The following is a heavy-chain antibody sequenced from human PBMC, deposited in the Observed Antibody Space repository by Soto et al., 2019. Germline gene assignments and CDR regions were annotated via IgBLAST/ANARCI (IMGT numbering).Heavy chain of an antibody. V-gene: IGHV4-31*03. J-gene: IGHJ6*02. CDR2: IYYSGST. CDR3: ARGPGGNLLWFGESNYYGMDV. D-gene: IGHD3-10*01. Sequence: SETLSLTCTVSGGSISSGGYYWSWIRQHPGKGLEWIGYIYYSGSTYYNPSLKSRVTISVDTSKNQFSLKLSSVTAADTAVYYCARGPGGNLLWFGESNYYGMDVWGQGTTVTVSS. CDR1: GGSISSGGYY.